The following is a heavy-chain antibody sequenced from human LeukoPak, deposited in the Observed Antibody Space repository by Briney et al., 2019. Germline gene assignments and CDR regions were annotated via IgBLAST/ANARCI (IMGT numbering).Heavy chain of an antibody. CDR2: ISWNSGSI. J-gene: IGHJ4*02. V-gene: IGHV3-9*01. D-gene: IGHD3-22*01. CDR1: GFTFDDYA. CDR3: AKGSSGYYYYFDY. Sequence: PGRSLRLSCAASGFTFDDYAMHWVRQAPGKGLEWISGISWNSGSIGYADSVKGRFTISRDNAKNSLYLQMNSLRAEDTALYYCAKGSSGYYYYFDYWGQGTLVTVSS.